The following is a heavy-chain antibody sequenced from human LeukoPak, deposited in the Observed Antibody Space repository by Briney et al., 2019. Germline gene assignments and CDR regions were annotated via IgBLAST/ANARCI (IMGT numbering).Heavy chain of an antibody. D-gene: IGHD6-19*01. CDR2: TDGSGGST. CDR3: ASPRDSSGWYYFDY. Sequence: PGGSLRLSCAASGFTFSSYAMSWVRQAPGKGLEWVSATDGSGGSTYYADSVRGRFTISRDNSKNTLYLQMNSLRAEDTAVYYCASPRDSSGWYYFDYWGQGTLVTVSS. CDR1: GFTFSSYA. V-gene: IGHV3-23*01. J-gene: IGHJ4*02.